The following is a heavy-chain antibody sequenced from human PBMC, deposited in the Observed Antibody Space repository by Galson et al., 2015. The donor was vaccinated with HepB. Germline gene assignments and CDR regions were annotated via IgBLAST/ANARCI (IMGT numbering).Heavy chain of an antibody. CDR2: ISNDGSNE. J-gene: IGHJ2*01. CDR1: RFTFSSYA. V-gene: IGHV3-30*04. CDR3: ARVDTPMVFYWYFDL. D-gene: IGHD5-18*01. Sequence: SLRLSCAASRFTFSSYAIHWVRQAPGEGLEWVAFISNDGSNEFYADSVKGRFTISRDNYNNTVYLQMNSLRAEDSAVYYCARVDTPMVFYWYFDLWGRGTLVTVSS.